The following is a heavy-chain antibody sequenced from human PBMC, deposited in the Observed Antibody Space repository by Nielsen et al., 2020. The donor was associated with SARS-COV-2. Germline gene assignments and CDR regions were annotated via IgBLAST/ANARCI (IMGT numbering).Heavy chain of an antibody. CDR2: ISYDGSNK. CDR1: GFTFSSYG. V-gene: IGHV3-30*03. J-gene: IGHJ6*02. Sequence: GGSLRLSCAASGFTFSSYGMHWVRQAPGKGLEWVAVISYDGSNKYYADSVKGRFTISRDNSKNTLYLQMNSLRAEDTAVYYCARDGLRGSYDFWSGYYMVDYYYYGMDVWGQGTTVTVSS. D-gene: IGHD3-3*01. CDR3: ARDGLRGSYDFWSGYYMVDYYYYGMDV.